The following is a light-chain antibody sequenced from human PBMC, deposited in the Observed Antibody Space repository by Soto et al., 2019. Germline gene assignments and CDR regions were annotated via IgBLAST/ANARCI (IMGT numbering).Light chain of an antibody. CDR3: QQYNNWPPWT. CDR2: GAS. Sequence: EVGLTQSAGTLSLSTGERATLSCRAIQSVSSSSLAWYQQKPGQAPRLLIFGASSRATGIPDRFSGSGSGTEFTLTISSLQSEDFAVYYCQQYNNWPPWTFAQGTKVDIK. V-gene: IGKV3-20*01. CDR1: QSVSSSS. J-gene: IGKJ1*01.